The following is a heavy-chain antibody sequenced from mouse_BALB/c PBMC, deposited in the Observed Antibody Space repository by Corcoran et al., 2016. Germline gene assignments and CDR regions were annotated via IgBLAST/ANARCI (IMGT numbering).Heavy chain of an antibody. CDR3: AAFYYYGTLWFAY. CDR2: INPYNGGT. J-gene: IGHJ3*01. V-gene: IGHV1-18*01. D-gene: IGHD1-1*01. Sequence: EVQLQQSGPELVKPGASMKISCKASGYSFTGYTMNWVKQSHGKNLEWIGLINPYNGGTSYNQKCKGKATLTVDKSSSTAYMELLSLTSEDSAVYYCAAFYYYGTLWFAYWGQGTLVTVSA. CDR1: GYSFTGYT.